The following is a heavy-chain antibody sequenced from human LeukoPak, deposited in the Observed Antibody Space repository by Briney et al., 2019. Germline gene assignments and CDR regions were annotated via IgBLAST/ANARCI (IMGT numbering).Heavy chain of an antibody. CDR3: TRLPIAAAEREVDY. J-gene: IGHJ4*02. CDR1: GFTFSGSA. D-gene: IGHD6-13*01. V-gene: IGHV3-73*01. CDR2: IRSKANSYAT. Sequence: LAGGSLRLSCAASGFTFSGSAMHWVRQASGKGLEWVGRIRSKANSYATAYAASVKGRFTISRDDSKNTAYLQMNSLKTEDTAVYYCTRLPIAAAEREVDYWGQGTLVTVSS.